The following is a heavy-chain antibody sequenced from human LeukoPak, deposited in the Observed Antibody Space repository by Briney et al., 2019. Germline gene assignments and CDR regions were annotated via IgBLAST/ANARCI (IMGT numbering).Heavy chain of an antibody. CDR1: GYSFTSYW. J-gene: IGHJ4*02. V-gene: IGHV5-51*01. Sequence: GESLQISCKGSGYSFTSYWIGWVRPMPGKGLEWMGIIYPGDSDTRYSPSFQGQVTISADKSISTAYLQWSTLKASDTAMYYCATIRWYQTYYFDYWAREPWSPSPQ. D-gene: IGHD4-23*01. CDR2: IYPGDSDT. CDR3: ATIRWYQTYYFDY.